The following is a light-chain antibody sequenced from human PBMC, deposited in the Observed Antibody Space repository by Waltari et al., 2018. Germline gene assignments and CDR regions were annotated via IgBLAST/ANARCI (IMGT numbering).Light chain of an antibody. CDR1: PRVSSSY. Sequence: EIVLTQSPGTLSLSPGERATLSCRASPRVSSSYLALYQQKPGQAPRVLIHCASNSATGIPDRFSGSGSGTDFTLTISRLEPEDFAVYYCQQYGSSPWTFGQGTKVEIK. V-gene: IGKV3-20*01. CDR2: CAS. CDR3: QQYGSSPWT. J-gene: IGKJ1*01.